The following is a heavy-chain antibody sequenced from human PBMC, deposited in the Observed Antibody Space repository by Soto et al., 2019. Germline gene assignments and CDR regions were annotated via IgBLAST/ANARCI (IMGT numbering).Heavy chain of an antibody. J-gene: IGHJ3*02. CDR1: GGSISSGGYS. D-gene: IGHD3-22*01. CDR3: ARGRAYYYDSSGYYERPRAFDI. CDR2: IYHSGST. V-gene: IGHV4-30-2*01. Sequence: TLSLTCAVAGGSISSGGYSCSWIRQPPGKGLEWIGYIYHSGSTYYNPSLKSRVTISVDRSKNQFSLKLSSVTAADTAVYYCARGRAYYYDSSGYYERPRAFDIWGQGTMVTVSS.